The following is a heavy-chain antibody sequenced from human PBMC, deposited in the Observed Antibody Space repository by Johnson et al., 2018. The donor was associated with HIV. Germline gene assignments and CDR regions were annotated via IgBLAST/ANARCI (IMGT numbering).Heavy chain of an antibody. Sequence: QVQLVESGGGVVQPGRSLRLSCAASGVTFSSYAMHWVSQAPGTGLEWVAVISYDGSNTYYADSVKGRFTISRDNSKRTLYLQMNSLGAGDSAWCYCAKGSVAVLDAFDIWGQGTMVTVSS. J-gene: IGHJ3*02. V-gene: IGHV3-30-3*01. CDR2: ISYDGSNT. CDR3: AKGSVAVLDAFDI. D-gene: IGHD4-23*01. CDR1: GVTFSSYA.